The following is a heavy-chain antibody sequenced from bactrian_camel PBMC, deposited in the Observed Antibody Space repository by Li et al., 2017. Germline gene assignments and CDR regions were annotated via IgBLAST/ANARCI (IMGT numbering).Heavy chain of an antibody. CDR2: ITAGGTA. J-gene: IGHJ4*01. V-gene: IGHV3S53*01. CDR1: IRTFNLYA. Sequence: HVQLVESGGGSVQAGGSLRLSCAAETSIRTFNLYAMGWFRQAPGEEREGVAAITAGGTAVYADSVKARFTISQDNSKNTLYLQMNSLKLEDAAMYYCTASLNWVADRRPGAWLLKEDEYDHWGQGTQVTVS. CDR3: TASLNWVADRRPGAWLLKEDEYDH. D-gene: IGHD1*01.